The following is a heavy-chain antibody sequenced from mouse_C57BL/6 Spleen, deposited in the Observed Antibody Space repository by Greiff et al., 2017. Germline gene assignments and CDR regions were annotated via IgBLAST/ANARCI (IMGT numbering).Heavy chain of an antibody. D-gene: IGHD1-1*01. J-gene: IGHJ2*01. CDR2: IYPGDGDT. CDR3: ASPYYYGSKGDYFDY. CDR1: GYAFSSSW. Sequence: QVQLQQSGPELVKPGASVKISCKASGYAFSSSWMNWVKQRPGKGLEWIGRIYPGDGDTNYNGKFKGKATLTADKSSSTAYMQLSSLTSEDSAVYFCASPYYYGSKGDYFDYWGQGTTLTVSS. V-gene: IGHV1-82*01.